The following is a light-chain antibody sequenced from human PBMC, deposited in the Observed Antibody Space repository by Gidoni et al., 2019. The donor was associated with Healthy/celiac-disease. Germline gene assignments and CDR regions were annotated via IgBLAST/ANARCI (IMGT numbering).Light chain of an antibody. CDR1: QGISNY. V-gene: IGKV1-27*01. CDR3: QKYNSAPWT. J-gene: IGKJ1*01. CDR2: AAS. Sequence: DIQMTQSPSSLPASVGDRVTITCRASQGISNYLAWYQQKPGKVPKLLIYAASTLQSGVPSRFSGSGSRADFTITSSSLQDEDVATYYCQKYNSAPWTFGQGTKVEIK.